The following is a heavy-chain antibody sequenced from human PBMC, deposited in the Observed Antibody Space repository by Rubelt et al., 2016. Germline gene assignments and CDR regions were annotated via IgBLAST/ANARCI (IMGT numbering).Heavy chain of an antibody. CDR2: IFTGGNT. J-gene: IGHJ6*03. V-gene: IGHV4-4*07. CDR1: GGFFTNYY. D-gene: IGHD2-21*01. CDR3: ARERGAYCGGDCPQYYYYFMDV. Sequence: GPGLVKPSETLSLTCTVSGGFFTNYYWNWFRQPAGKGLEWIGRIFTGGNTNYNPSLESRVTMSVDMSKRQISLKLASVTAADTAVYYWARERGAYCGGDCPQYYYYFMDVWGKGTTVTVSS.